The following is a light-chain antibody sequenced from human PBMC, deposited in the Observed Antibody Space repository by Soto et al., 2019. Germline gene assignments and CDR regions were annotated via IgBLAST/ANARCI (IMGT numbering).Light chain of an antibody. J-gene: IGLJ3*02. CDR3: CSYAGSSTFVL. CDR2: EVN. Sequence: QSALTQPASVSGSRGQSITISCTGTSSDGGSYDLVSWYQHHPGKAPKLMIYEVNKRPSGVSNRFSGSKSGNTASLTISGLQAEDEADYSCCSYAGSSTFVLFGGGTKLTVL. V-gene: IGLV2-23*02. CDR1: SSDGGSYDL.